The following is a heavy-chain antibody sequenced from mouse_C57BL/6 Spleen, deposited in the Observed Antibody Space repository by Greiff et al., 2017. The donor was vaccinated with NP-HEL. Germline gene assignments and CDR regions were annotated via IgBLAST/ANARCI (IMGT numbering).Heavy chain of an antibody. CDR3: AGEAIYYYGSSPFAY. V-gene: IGHV5-17*01. CDR2: ISRGSSTI. CDR1: GFTFSDYG. J-gene: IGHJ3*01. Sequence: EVKLVESGGGLVKPGGSLKLSCAASGFTFSDYGMHWVRQAPEQGLEWVGYISRGSSTIYYADKVKGRVTITTDTATNTPVLQMTSLRSEDTAMYYCAGEAIYYYGSSPFAYWGQGTLLTVSA. D-gene: IGHD1-1*01.